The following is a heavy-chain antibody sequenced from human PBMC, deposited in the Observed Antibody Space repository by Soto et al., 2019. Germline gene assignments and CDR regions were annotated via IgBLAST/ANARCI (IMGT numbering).Heavy chain of an antibody. Sequence: ASVKVSCKASGYTFTSYDINWVRQAPGQRLEWMGRINPNSGNTSYAQKFQGRVTMTRNTSTSTVYMELSSLRSEDTAVYYCARDQGGERAGVMDVWGKGTTVTVSS. D-gene: IGHD1-1*01. CDR2: INPNSGNT. CDR1: GYTFTSYD. CDR3: ARDQGGERAGVMDV. J-gene: IGHJ6*04. V-gene: IGHV1-8*01.